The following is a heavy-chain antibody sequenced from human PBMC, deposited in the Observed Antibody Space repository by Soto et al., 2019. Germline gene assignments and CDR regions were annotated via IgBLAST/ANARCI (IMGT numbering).Heavy chain of an antibody. CDR1: GFTFSSYA. J-gene: IGHJ4*02. Sequence: GGSLRLSCAASGFTFSSYAMHWVRQAPGKGLEWVAVISYDGSNKYYADSVKGRFTISRDSSKNTLYLQMNSLRAEDTAVYYCARASAGFDYWGQGTLVTVSS. CDR2: ISYDGSNK. CDR3: ARASAGFDY. D-gene: IGHD3-10*01. V-gene: IGHV3-30-3*01.